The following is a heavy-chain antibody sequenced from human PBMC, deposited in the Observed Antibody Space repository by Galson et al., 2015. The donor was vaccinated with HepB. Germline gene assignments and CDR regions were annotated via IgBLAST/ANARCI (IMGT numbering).Heavy chain of an antibody. CDR3: AKSVGATSPRFDY. CDR1: GFIFSKCA. J-gene: IGHJ4*02. CDR2: ISGSGGNT. V-gene: IGHV3-23*01. Sequence: SLRLSCAASGFIFSKCAMSWVRQAPGTGLEWVSGISGSGGNTYYADSVKGRFTISRDNSKNTLYLQMNSLRAEDTAVYYCAKSVGATSPRFDYWGQGTLVTVSS. D-gene: IGHD1-26*01.